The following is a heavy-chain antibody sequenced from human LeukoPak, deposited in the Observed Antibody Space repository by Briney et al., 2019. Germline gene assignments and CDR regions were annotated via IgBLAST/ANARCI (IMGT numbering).Heavy chain of an antibody. D-gene: IGHD2-2*01. CDR2: IYHSGST. CDR1: GGSISSGGYY. CDR3: AREPYCSSTSCLPGSGMD. J-gene: IGHJ4*02. Sequence: PSQTLSLTCTVSGGSISSGGYYWSWIRQPPGKGLEWIGYIYHSGSTYYNPSLKSRVTISVDRSKNQFSLKLSSVTAADTAVYYCAREPYCSSTSCLPGSGMDWGQGTLVTVSS. V-gene: IGHV4-30-2*01.